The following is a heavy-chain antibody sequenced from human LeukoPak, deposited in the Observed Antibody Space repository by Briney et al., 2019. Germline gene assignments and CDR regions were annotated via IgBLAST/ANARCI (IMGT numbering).Heavy chain of an antibody. CDR1: GGSISSYY. Sequence: SETLSLTCTASGGSISSYYWSWIRQPPGKGLEWIGYIYYSGSTNYNPSLKSRVTISVDTSKNQFSLKLSSVTAADTAVYYCASSGIVGAFDYWGQGTLVTVSS. CDR3: ASSGIVGAFDY. J-gene: IGHJ4*02. CDR2: IYYSGST. V-gene: IGHV4-59*08. D-gene: IGHD1-26*01.